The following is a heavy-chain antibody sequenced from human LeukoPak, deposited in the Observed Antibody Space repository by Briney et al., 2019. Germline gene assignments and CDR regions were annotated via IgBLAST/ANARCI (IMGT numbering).Heavy chain of an antibody. V-gene: IGHV3-30*18. Sequence: GGSLRLSWAASGFTFSSYAMSWVRQAPGKGLEWVALISYDGTNKYYADSVKGRFTTSRDNSKNTLYLHMNSLRAEDTAVYYYSKVGDNWDFDYWGQGTLVSVSS. CDR3: SKVGDNWDFDY. CDR1: GFTFSSYA. D-gene: IGHD3-16*01. CDR2: ISYDGTNK. J-gene: IGHJ4*02.